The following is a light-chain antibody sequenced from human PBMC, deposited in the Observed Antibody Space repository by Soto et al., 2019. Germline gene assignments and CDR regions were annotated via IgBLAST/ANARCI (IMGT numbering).Light chain of an antibody. Sequence: DIQMTQSPSSLSASVGDRVTITWRARQGISKYLAGVQQKQGKAPKSLIYATSRLQSGVPSKFSGSGSGTDFPLTISSLQPEEFAAYYCQRYDSQPRTFGRG. J-gene: IGKJ2*01. CDR2: ATS. CDR1: QGISKY. CDR3: QRYDSQPRT. V-gene: IGKV1-16*02.